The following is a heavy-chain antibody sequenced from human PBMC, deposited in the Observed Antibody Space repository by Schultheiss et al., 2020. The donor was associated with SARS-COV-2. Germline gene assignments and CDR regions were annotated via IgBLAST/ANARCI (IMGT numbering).Heavy chain of an antibody. CDR3: ARDNSDPTIFGVVITPTGWFDP. CDR2: INPSGGST. J-gene: IGHJ5*02. CDR1: GYTFTSYY. Sequence: ASVKVSCKASGYTFTSYYMHWVRQAPGQGLEWMGIINPSGGSTSYAQKFQGRVTMTRDTSTSTVYMELSSLRSEDTAVYYCARDNSDPTIFGVVITPTGWFDPWGQGTLVTVSS. D-gene: IGHD3-3*01. V-gene: IGHV1-46*01.